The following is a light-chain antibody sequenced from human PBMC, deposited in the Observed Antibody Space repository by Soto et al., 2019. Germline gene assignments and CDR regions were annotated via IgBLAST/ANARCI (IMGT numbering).Light chain of an antibody. Sequence: QSVLTQPASVSGSPGQSITISCTGTSSDVGGYNYVSWYQQSPGKAPKLVIYEVSKRPSGVPDRFSGSKSGNTASLTVSGLQTEDEAVYFCTSYAGTKNYVVFGGGTQLTVL. CDR2: EVS. CDR1: SSDVGGYNY. J-gene: IGLJ2*01. V-gene: IGLV2-8*01. CDR3: TSYAGTKNYVV.